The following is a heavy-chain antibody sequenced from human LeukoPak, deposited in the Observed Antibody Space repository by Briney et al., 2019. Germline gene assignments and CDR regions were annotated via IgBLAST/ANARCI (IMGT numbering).Heavy chain of an antibody. CDR1: GFTFSSYA. CDR2: VSGSGGST. D-gene: IGHD1-26*01. V-gene: IGHV3-23*01. Sequence: GGSLRLSCAASGFTFSSYAMAWVRQTPGKGLEWVAVVSGSGGSTYYADSVRGRFTISRDNSKNTMYLQMNSLRAADTAVYYCEKDQELSQHPRGYFDSWGQGNLVTVSS. J-gene: IGHJ4*02. CDR3: EKDQELSQHPRGYFDS.